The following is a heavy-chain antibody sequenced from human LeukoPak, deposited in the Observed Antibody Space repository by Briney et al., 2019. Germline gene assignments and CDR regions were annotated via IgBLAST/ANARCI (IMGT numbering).Heavy chain of an antibody. J-gene: IGHJ4*02. Sequence: ASVKVSCKASGYTFTGYYMHWVRQAPGQGLEWMGWINPNSGGTNYAQKFQGRVTMTRDTSISTAYMELSRLRSDDTAIYYCARGGDGDRRDFDYWGQGTLVTVSS. CDR3: ARGGDGDRRDFDY. D-gene: IGHD5-24*01. V-gene: IGHV1-2*02. CDR1: GYTFTGYY. CDR2: INPNSGGT.